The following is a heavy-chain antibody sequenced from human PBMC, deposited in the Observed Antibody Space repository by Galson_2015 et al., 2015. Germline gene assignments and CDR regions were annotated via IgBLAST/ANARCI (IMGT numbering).Heavy chain of an antibody. CDR1: GFIFRDYS. Sequence: SLRLSCAASGFIFRDYSVNWVRRAPGKGLEWVASISGSGAYLRYADSVEGRFTISRDNAKNSLFLQMNTLRAKDTALYYCARDSGSSRDYYYYYYMDVWGKGTTVTVSS. D-gene: IGHD6-6*01. CDR2: ISGSGAYL. V-gene: IGHV3-21*01. J-gene: IGHJ6*03. CDR3: ARDSGSSRDYYYYYYMDV.